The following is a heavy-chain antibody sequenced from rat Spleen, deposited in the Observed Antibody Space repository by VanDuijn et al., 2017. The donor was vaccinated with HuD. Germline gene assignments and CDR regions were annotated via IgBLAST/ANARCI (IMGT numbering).Heavy chain of an antibody. Sequence: EVQLVESGGGLVQPGRSLKLSCAASGFTFSDYYMAWVRQAPTKGLEWVASISYDGGSTYYRDSVKGRVTISRDNAKSSLYLQVDSLRSEDTATYYCTTVLPYYYSAPGYWGQGVMVTVSS. CDR2: ISYDGGST. J-gene: IGHJ2*01. V-gene: IGHV5-20*01. CDR1: GFTFSDYY. D-gene: IGHD1-1*01. CDR3: TTVLPYYYSAPGY.